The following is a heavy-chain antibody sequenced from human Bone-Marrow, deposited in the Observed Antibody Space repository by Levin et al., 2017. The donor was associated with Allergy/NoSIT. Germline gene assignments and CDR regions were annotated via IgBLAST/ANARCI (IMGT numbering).Heavy chain of an antibody. V-gene: IGHV5-51*01. CDR1: GYSFANYW. J-gene: IGHJ3*01. CDR2: IYPGDSDT. CDR3: ARGSRRLKPSGAFDL. Sequence: KVSCQGSGYSFANYWIGWVRQMSGRGLEWMGIIYPGDSDTRYSPSLQGQVTMSVDKSIRTAYLQWNSLKASDTAIYFCARGSRRLKPSGAFDLWGQGTLVAVSS.